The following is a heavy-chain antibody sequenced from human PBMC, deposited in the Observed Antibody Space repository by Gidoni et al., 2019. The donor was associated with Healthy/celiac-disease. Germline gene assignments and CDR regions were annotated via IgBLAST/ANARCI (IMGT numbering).Heavy chain of an antibody. V-gene: IGHV3-21*01. D-gene: IGHD2-2*01. Sequence: EVQLVESGGGVVEPGGSLRLSCAASGFTCSSYSMNWVRQAPGKGREWVSSISSSVSSIYYAESVKGRFTISRYNAKNSLYLQMNSLRAEDTAVYYCARDVGGVPAAKGRYFDYWGQGTLVTVSS. CDR2: ISSSVSSI. CDR3: ARDVGGVPAAKGRYFDY. J-gene: IGHJ4*02. CDR1: GFTCSSYS.